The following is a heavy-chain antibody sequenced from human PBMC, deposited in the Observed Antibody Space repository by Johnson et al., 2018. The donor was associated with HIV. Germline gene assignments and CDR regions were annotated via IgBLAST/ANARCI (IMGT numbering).Heavy chain of an antibody. J-gene: IGHJ3*01. CDR2: INWNGAIT. V-gene: IGHV3-20*04. CDR3: ARDKSGSYRGAFDV. Sequence: VQLVESGGGVDQPGRSLRLSCAASGFTVSSNYMSWVRQAPGKGLEWVSGINWNGAITGYAGSVKGRFIISRDNDKNSLYLQMNTLRAEDTALYYCARDKSGSYRGAFDVWGQGTMVTVSS. CDR1: GFTVSSNY. D-gene: IGHD1-26*01.